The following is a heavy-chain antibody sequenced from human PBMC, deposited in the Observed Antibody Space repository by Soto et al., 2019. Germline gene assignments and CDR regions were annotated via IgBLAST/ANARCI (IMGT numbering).Heavy chain of an antibody. CDR2: IKSKTDGGTT. V-gene: IGHV3-15*01. Sequence: GVSLRLSFAASGFTFSNAWMSWVRQAPGKRLEWVGRIKSKTDGGTTDYAAPVKGRFTISRDDSKNTLYLQMNSLKTEDTAVYYCTTAAGYCYDSSGYPLDYWGQGTLVTVSS. CDR3: TTAAGYCYDSSGYPLDY. CDR1: GFTFSNAW. D-gene: IGHD3-22*01. J-gene: IGHJ4*02.